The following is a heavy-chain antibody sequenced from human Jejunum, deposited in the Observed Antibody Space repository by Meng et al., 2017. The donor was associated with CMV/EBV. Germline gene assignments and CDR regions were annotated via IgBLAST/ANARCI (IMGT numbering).Heavy chain of an antibody. CDR2: IYYSGRT. CDR3: ARVDYGGFDP. J-gene: IGHJ5*02. CDR1: GGSVSSGSYY. Sequence: LTCTVSGGSVSSGSYYWSWIRQPPGKGLKWIGYIYYSGRTNYNPSLKSRVTISVDTSKNQFSLKLSSVTAADTAVYYCARVDYGGFDPWGQGTLVTVSS. V-gene: IGHV4-61*01. D-gene: IGHD4-17*01.